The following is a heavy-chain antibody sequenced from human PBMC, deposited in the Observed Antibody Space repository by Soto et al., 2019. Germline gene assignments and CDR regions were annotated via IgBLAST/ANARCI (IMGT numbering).Heavy chain of an antibody. CDR2: IDYDGTTT. Sequence: EVHLVESGGGLVQPGGSLRLSCVASGFAFDAYWMHWVRQVPGEGPVWVSRIDYDGTTTTYADSVKGRFTISRDNAKNTLYRQMKSFRAEDTGIYYCTRGPRPSSAGTGAYWGQGTLVTVSS. CDR1: GFAFDAYW. D-gene: IGHD6-13*01. V-gene: IGHV3-74*01. J-gene: IGHJ4*02. CDR3: TRGPRPSSAGTGAY.